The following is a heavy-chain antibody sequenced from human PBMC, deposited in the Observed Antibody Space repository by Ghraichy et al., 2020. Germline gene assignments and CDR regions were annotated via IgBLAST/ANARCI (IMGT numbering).Heavy chain of an antibody. CDR1: GGTFSSYA. D-gene: IGHD5-24*01. J-gene: IGHJ4*02. Sequence: SVKVSCKASGGTFSSYAISWVRQAPGQGLEWMGGIIPIFGTANYAQKFQGRVTITADESTSTAYMELSSLRSEDTAVYYCARDPEDGYNWGYFDYWGQGTLVTVSS. CDR3: ARDPEDGYNWGYFDY. V-gene: IGHV1-69*13. CDR2: IIPIFGTA.